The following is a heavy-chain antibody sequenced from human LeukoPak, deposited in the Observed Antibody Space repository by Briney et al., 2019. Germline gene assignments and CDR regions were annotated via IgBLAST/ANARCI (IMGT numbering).Heavy chain of an antibody. CDR3: AREGTYYYGSGSYPHSVYFDY. V-gene: IGHV1-2*02. CDR2: INLNSGGT. CDR1: GYTFTGYY. J-gene: IGHJ4*02. Sequence: ASVKVSCKASGYTFTGYYMHWVRQAPGQGLEWMGWINLNSGGTNYAQKFQGRVTMTRDTSISTAYMELSRLRSDDTAVYYCAREGTYYYGSGSYPHSVYFDYWGQGTLVTVSS. D-gene: IGHD3-10*01.